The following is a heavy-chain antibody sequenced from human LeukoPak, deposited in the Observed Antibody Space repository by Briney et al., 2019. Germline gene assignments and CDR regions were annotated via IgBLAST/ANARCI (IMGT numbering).Heavy chain of an antibody. CDR1: GYTFTTYY. D-gene: IGHD4-23*01. CDR2: ISPNSGGT. CDR3: ASIDPTTVVTPLHYFDY. Sequence: ASVKVSCKASGYTFTTYYMHWVRQASGQGLEWMGWISPNSGGTNYAQKFQGRVTMTRDMSISTAYMELSRLRSDDTAVYYCASIDPTTVVTPLHYFDYWGQGTLVTVSS. V-gene: IGHV1-2*02. J-gene: IGHJ4*02.